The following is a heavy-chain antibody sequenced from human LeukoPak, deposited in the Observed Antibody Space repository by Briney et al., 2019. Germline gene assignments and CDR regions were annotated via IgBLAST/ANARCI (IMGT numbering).Heavy chain of an antibody. V-gene: IGHV4-34*01. Sequence: SETLSLTCAVYGGSFSGYYWSWIRQPPGKGLEWIGEINHSGSTNYNPSLKSRVTISVDTSKNQFSLKLSSVTAADTVVYYCARPFEWWGQGTLVTVSS. D-gene: IGHD2-8*01. CDR1: GGSFSGYY. CDR2: INHSGST. CDR3: ARPFEW. J-gene: IGHJ4*02.